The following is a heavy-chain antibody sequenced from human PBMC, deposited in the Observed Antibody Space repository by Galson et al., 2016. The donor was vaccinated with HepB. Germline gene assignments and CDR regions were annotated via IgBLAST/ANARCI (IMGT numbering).Heavy chain of an antibody. CDR2: VYYNRAT. CDR1: GGSFIGYY. J-gene: IGHJ5*02. D-gene: IGHD1-1*01. CDR3: ARRRRTRNTINWPHKVPTWFDP. Sequence: SETLSLTCGVSGGSFIGYYWVWIRQPPGQGLEWIGEVYYNRATDYSPALASRVTISPDTSKNQISLNLTSVTAADTATYYCARRRRTRNTINWPHKVPTWFDPWGQGTLVTVSS. V-gene: IGHV4-34*01.